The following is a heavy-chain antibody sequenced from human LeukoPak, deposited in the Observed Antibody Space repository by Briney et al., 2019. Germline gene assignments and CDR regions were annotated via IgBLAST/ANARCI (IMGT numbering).Heavy chain of an antibody. Sequence: SVKVSCKASGGTFSSYAISWVRQAPGQGLEWMGGIIPIFGTANYAQKFQGRVTITTDESTSTAYMELSSLRSEDTAVYYCARSGMTTVTTYGFDYWGQGTLVTVSS. J-gene: IGHJ4*02. CDR2: IIPIFGTA. D-gene: IGHD4-17*01. V-gene: IGHV1-69*05. CDR1: GGTFSSYA. CDR3: ARSGMTTVTTYGFDY.